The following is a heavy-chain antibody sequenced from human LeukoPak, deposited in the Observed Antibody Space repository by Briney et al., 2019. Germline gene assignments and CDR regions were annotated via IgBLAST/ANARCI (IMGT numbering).Heavy chain of an antibody. CDR3: AELGITMIGGV. J-gene: IGHJ6*04. CDR1: GFTFSSSA. CDR2: ISHDGSNE. Sequence: GRSLRLSCAASGFTFSSSAMHWVRQAPGKGLEWVAFISHDGSNEYYADSVKGRFTISRDNAKNSLYLQMNSLRAEDTAVYYCAELGITMIGGVWGKGTTVTISS. D-gene: IGHD3-10*02. V-gene: IGHV3-30*04.